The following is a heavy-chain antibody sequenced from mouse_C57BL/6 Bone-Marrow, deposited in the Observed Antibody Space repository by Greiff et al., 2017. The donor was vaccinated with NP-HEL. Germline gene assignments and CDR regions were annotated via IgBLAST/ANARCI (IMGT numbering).Heavy chain of an antibody. V-gene: IGHV1-82*01. CDR1: GYAFSSSW. Sequence: QVQLQQPGPELVKPGASVKISCKASGYAFSSSWMNWVKQRPGKGLEWIGRIYPGDGDTNYNGKFKGKATLTADKSSSTAYMQLSSLTSEDSAVYFCARWGDYWGQGTTLTVSS. CDR3: ARWGDY. CDR2: IYPGDGDT. J-gene: IGHJ2*01.